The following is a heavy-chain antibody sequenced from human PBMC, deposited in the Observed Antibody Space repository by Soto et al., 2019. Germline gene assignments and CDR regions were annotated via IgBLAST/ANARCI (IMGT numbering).Heavy chain of an antibody. Sequence: PSETLSLTCAVYGGSSSGYYWSWIRQPPGKGLEWIGEINHSGSTNYNPSLKSRVTISVDTSKNQFSLKLSSVTAADTAVYYCARGYHRGSNYYYGMDVWGQGTTVTVSS. CDR2: INHSGST. J-gene: IGHJ6*02. V-gene: IGHV4-34*01. CDR3: ARGYHRGSNYYYGMDV. D-gene: IGHD6-13*01. CDR1: GGSSSGYY.